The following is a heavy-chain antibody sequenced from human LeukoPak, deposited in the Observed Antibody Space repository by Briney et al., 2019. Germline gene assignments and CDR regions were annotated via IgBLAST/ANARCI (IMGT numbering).Heavy chain of an antibody. Sequence: ASVKVSCKASGYTFTSYYMHWVRQAPGQGLEWMGIISPSDGSTTYAQKFQGRVTMTRDMSTTTVYLELSSLRSDDTAVYYCAKGPNFDSWGQGTLVTVSS. CDR3: AKGPNFDS. CDR1: GYTFTSYY. V-gene: IGHV1-46*01. CDR2: ISPSDGST. J-gene: IGHJ4*02.